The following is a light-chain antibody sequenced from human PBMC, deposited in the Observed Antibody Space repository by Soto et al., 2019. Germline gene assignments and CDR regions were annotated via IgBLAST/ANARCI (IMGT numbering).Light chain of an antibody. CDR2: GAS. J-gene: IGKJ1*01. V-gene: IGKV3-15*01. CDR1: QSVSSN. CDR3: QQPNTSPWT. Sequence: EIVMTQSPATLSVSPGERATLSFSSSQSVSSNLAWYQQKPGQAPRLLIYGASTRATGIPARFSGSGSGTEFTRTTCSLQAEDFAVSYCQQPNTSPWTFAQGTKVDIK.